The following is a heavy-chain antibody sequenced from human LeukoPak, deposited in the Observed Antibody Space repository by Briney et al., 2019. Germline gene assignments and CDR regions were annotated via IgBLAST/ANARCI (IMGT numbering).Heavy chain of an antibody. Sequence: ASVKVSCKASGYTFTSYYMHWVRQAPGQGLKWMGIINPSGGSTSYAQKFQGRVTMTRDTSTSTVYMELSSLRSEDTAVYYCARTGGVNYYDSSGHDYWGQGTLVTVSS. V-gene: IGHV1-46*01. J-gene: IGHJ4*02. CDR1: GYTFTSYY. D-gene: IGHD3-22*01. CDR3: ARTGGVNYYDSSGHDY. CDR2: INPSGGST.